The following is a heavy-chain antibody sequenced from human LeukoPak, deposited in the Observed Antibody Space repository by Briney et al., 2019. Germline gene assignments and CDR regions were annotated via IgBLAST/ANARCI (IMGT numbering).Heavy chain of an antibody. Sequence: PGGSLRLSCAASGFTFSSYAMSWVRQAPGKGLEWVSAISGGGGSTYYADSVKGRFTISRDNSKNTLYLQMNSLRAEDTAVYYCSKAPYYVLPCFDYWGQGTLVTVSS. D-gene: IGHD3-10*01. V-gene: IGHV3-23*01. J-gene: IGHJ4*02. CDR3: SKAPYYVLPCFDY. CDR2: ISGGGGST. CDR1: GFTFSSYA.